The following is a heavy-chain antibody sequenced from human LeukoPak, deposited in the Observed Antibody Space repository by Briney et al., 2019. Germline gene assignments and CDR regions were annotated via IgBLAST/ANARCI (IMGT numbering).Heavy chain of an antibody. D-gene: IGHD4-23*01. J-gene: IGHJ4*02. V-gene: IGHV4-39*01. CDR2: IYYNGNT. CDR1: GGSISSSDYY. Sequence: SETLSLACTVSGGSISSSDYYWGWIRQPPGERLEWIGTIYYNGNTYYNPSLQSRVIISVDTSKNQFSLKLTSVTAPDTAVYYCARTVGTHRFDYWGQGILVTVSS. CDR3: ARTVGTHRFDY.